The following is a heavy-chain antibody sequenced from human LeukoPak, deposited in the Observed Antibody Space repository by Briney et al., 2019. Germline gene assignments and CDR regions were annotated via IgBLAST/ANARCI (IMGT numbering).Heavy chain of an antibody. CDR2: IYPVDSDT. CDR1: VYNVTSYW. Sequence: GESLKISCQGSVYNVTSYWIAWVRQMPAKGLGWMGIIYPVDSDTGYSPSFQGQVTISADKSIITAYLQWSSLKASDTAMYYCARPSSGDGKGFDFWGQGTMVTVSS. D-gene: IGHD5-12*01. V-gene: IGHV5-51*01. CDR3: ARPSSGDGKGFDF. J-gene: IGHJ3*01.